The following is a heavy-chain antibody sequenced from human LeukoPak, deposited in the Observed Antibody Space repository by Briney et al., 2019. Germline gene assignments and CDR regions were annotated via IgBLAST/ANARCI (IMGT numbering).Heavy chain of an antibody. D-gene: IGHD1-14*01. CDR2: INSDGSST. J-gene: IGHJ6*03. CDR1: GFTFSSYW. V-gene: IGHV3-74*01. CDR3: ARDSPGDFYYYYMDV. Sequence: GGSLRLSCAASGFTFSSYWIHWVRQAPGKGLVWVSRINSDGSSTTYADSVKGRFTISRDNAKNTLYLQMNSLRAEDTAVYYCARDSPGDFYYYYMDVWGKGTTVTISS.